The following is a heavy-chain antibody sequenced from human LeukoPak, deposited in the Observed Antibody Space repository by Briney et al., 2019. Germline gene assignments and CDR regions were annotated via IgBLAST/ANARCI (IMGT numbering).Heavy chain of an antibody. Sequence: SEILSLTCAVYGGSFSDYYWSWIRQPPGKGLEWIGEINHSGSTNYNPSLKSRVTISVDTSKNQFSLKLSSVNAADTAVYYCARETSQKGAHYMDVWGKGTTVTISS. J-gene: IGHJ6*03. V-gene: IGHV4-34*01. D-gene: IGHD3-16*01. CDR2: INHSGST. CDR3: ARETSQKGAHYMDV. CDR1: GGSFSDYY.